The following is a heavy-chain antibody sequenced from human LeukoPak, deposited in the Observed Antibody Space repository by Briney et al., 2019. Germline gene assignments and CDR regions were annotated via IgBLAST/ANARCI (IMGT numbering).Heavy chain of an antibody. CDR2: IYYSGST. V-gene: IGHV4-59*08. CDR1: GGSISSYY. CDR3: ARHRYYDSRFDS. Sequence: SETLSLTCTVSGGSISSYYWSWIRQPPGKGLEWIGYIYYSGSTNYNPSLKSRVTISVDTSKNQFSLKLSSVTAADTAVYYCARHRYYDSRFDSWGQGTLVTVSS. D-gene: IGHD3-16*01. J-gene: IGHJ4*02.